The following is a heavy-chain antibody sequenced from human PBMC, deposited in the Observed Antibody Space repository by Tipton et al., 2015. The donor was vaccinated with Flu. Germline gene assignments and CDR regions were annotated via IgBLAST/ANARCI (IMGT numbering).Heavy chain of an antibody. Sequence: TLSLTCTVSGGSLSSYYWSWIRQPVGKGLEWVGRMYTSGTINYNPSLKTRITMSVDASKQQFSLRLSSLTAADTAVYYCARGSGSGTFVIFDFWGQGTVVTVSS. CDR2: MYTSGTI. D-gene: IGHD3-10*01. V-gene: IGHV4-4*07. J-gene: IGHJ4*02. CDR1: GGSLSSYY. CDR3: ARGSGSGTFVIFDF.